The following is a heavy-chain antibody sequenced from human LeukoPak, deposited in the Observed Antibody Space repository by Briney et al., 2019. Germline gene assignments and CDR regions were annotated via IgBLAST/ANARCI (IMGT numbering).Heavy chain of an antibody. D-gene: IGHD2-8*01. J-gene: IGHJ5*02. CDR3: ARSRGNGDDTPYNWFDL. CDR1: GFIFSDYW. CDR2: IKQDGREK. Sequence: PGGSLRLSCAASGFIFSDYWMSWVRQTPEKGLQWVANIKQDGREKHYVDAVKGQFTISRDNAENSLFLQMNSLSAEDTAVYYCARSRGNGDDTPYNWFDLWGRGVLVTVSS. V-gene: IGHV3-7*01.